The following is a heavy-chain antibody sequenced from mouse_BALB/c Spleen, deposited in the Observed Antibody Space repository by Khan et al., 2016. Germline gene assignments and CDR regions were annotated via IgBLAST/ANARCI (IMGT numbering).Heavy chain of an antibody. CDR3: ARSVYPHWYFDV. V-gene: IGHV3-2*02. CDR2: ISYSGST. Sequence: EVQLQESGPGLVKPSQSLSLTCTVTGYSITSDYAWNWIRQFPGNKLEWMGYISYSGSTSYNPSLKSRISITRDTSKNQFFLQLNSVTTEDTATYYGARSVYPHWYFDVWGAGTTVTVSS. J-gene: IGHJ1*01. CDR1: GYSITSDYA.